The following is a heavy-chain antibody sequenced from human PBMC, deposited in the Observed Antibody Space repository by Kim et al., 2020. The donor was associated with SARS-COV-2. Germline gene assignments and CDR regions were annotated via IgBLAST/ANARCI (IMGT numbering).Heavy chain of an antibody. D-gene: IGHD5-18*01. CDR3: ARAYSYAPDDY. CDR2: T. J-gene: IGHJ4*02. Sequence: TSYAQNFQGRVTMTRDTSTSTVYMELSSLRSEDTAVYYCARAYSYAPDDYWGQGTLVTVSS. V-gene: IGHV1-46*01.